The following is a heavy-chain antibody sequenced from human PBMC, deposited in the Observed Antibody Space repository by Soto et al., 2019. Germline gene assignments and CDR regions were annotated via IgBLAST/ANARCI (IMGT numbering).Heavy chain of an antibody. V-gene: IGHV1-3*01. CDR1: GYTFTSYA. J-gene: IGHJ5*02. CDR2: INAGNGNT. Sequence: GASVKVSCKASGYTFTSYAMHWVRQAPGQRLEWMGWINAGNGNTKYSQKFQGRVTITRDTSASTAYMELSSLRSEDTAVYYCARPHFKLIAAAVWFDPWGQGTLVTVSS. CDR3: ARPHFKLIAAAVWFDP. D-gene: IGHD6-13*01.